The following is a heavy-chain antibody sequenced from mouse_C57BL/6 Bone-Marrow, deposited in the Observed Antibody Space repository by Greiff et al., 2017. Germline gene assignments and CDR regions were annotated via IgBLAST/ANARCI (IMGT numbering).Heavy chain of an antibody. Sequence: EVKLVESGGDLVKPGGSLKLSCAASGFTFSSYGMSWVRQTPDKRLEWVATISSGGSYTYYPDSVKGRFPIHSDNAKNTLYLPMIRLKSKDTAMYYCAKHGGLRPLDYWGQGTTLTVSS. CDR2: ISSGGSYT. CDR1: GFTFSSYG. J-gene: IGHJ2*01. CDR3: AKHGGLRPLDY. V-gene: IGHV5-6*02. D-gene: IGHD2-4*01.